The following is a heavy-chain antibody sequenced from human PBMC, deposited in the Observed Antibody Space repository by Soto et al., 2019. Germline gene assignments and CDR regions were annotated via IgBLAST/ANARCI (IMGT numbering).Heavy chain of an antibody. D-gene: IGHD3-16*02. CDR2: ISWNSGSI. J-gene: IGHJ3*02. V-gene: IGHV3-9*01. Sequence: GGSLRLSCAASGFTFDDYAMHWVRQAPGKGLEWVSGISWNSGSIGYADSVKGRFTISRDNAKNSLYLQMNSLRAEDPALYYLSKDFRLWVWGIYPPDAFDIWGQGTMVTVSS. CDR1: GFTFDDYA. CDR3: SKDFRLWVWGIYPPDAFDI.